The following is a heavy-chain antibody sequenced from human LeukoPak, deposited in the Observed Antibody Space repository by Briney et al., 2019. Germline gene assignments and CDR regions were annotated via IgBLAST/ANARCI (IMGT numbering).Heavy chain of an antibody. CDR1: GVSISSNNYF. CDR2: MQHSGSA. J-gene: IGHJ3*02. CDR3: AREVNVAAPGTDDAFDI. D-gene: IGHD6-13*01. Sequence: SETLSLTCTVSGVSISSNNYFWSWVRQPRGKGLEFIGYMQHSGSAYYHPSLKSRVTISVDRPKNQFSLNLNSVTAADTAIYYCAREVNVAAPGTDDAFDIWGQGTMVTVSS. V-gene: IGHV4-30-2*01.